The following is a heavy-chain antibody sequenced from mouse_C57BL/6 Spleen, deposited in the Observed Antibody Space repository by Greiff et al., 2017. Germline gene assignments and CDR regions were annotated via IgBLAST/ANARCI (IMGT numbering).Heavy chain of an antibody. J-gene: IGHJ2*01. Sequence: EVKVVESGGGLVKPGGSLKLSCAASGFTFSDYGMHWVRQAPEKGLELVAYISSGSSTIYYADTVKGRFTISRDNAKNTLFLQMTSLRSENTAMYYCARPYGSSYYFDYWGQGTTLTVSS. D-gene: IGHD1-1*01. CDR1: GFTFSDYG. CDR3: ARPYGSSYYFDY. V-gene: IGHV5-17*01. CDR2: ISSGSSTI.